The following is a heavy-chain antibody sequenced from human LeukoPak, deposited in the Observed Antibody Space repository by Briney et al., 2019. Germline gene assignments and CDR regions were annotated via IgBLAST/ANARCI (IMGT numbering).Heavy chain of an antibody. Sequence: GASVKVSCKASGGTFSSYAISWVRQAPGQGLEWMGRIIPILGIANYAQKFQGRVTITADKSTSTAYMELSSLRSEDTAVYYCARGGVVVPAAQHFEYWGQGTLVTVSS. CDR2: IIPILGIA. J-gene: IGHJ4*02. CDR3: ARGGVVVPAAQHFEY. V-gene: IGHV1-69*04. CDR1: GGTFSSYA. D-gene: IGHD2-2*01.